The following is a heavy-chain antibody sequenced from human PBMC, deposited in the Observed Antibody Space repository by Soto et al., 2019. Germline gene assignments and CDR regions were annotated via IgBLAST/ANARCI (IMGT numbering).Heavy chain of an antibody. D-gene: IGHD6-13*01. Sequence: SETLSLTCTVSGGSISSGDYYWSWIRQPPGKGLEWIGYIYYSGSTYYNPSLKSRVTISVDTSKNQFSLKLSSVTAADTAVYYCARAPPHYCSSGYPRDLFDPSGQGTLVIVSA. J-gene: IGHJ5*02. CDR1: GGSISSGDYY. CDR3: ARAPPHYCSSGYPRDLFDP. CDR2: IYYSGST. V-gene: IGHV4-30-4*01.